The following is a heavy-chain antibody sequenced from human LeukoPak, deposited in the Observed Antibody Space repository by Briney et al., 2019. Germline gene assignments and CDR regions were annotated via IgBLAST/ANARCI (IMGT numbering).Heavy chain of an antibody. CDR1: GYTFTGYY. CDR2: INLNSGDT. J-gene: IGHJ4*02. D-gene: IGHD2-15*01. CDR3: ATAVFFGYCSGGSCLRWDY. V-gene: IGHV1-2*02. Sequence: VASVKVSCKASGYTFTGYYMHCVRQAPGQGLEWMGWINLNSGDTKYAQKFQGRVTKTRDTYISTAYMELSRLRSDDTAVYYCATAVFFGYCSGGSCLRWDYWGQGTLVTVSS.